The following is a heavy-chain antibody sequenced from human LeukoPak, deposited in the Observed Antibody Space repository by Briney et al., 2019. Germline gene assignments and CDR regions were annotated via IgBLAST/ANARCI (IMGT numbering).Heavy chain of an antibody. CDR2: IYYSGST. Sequence: SSETLSLTCTVSGGSISSGDYYWSWIRQPPGKGLEWIGYIYYSGSTNYNPSLKSRVTISVDTSKNQFSLKLSSVTAADTAVYYCARRPDYYDSSGYYYFDYWGQGTLVTVSS. D-gene: IGHD3-22*01. J-gene: IGHJ4*02. CDR3: ARRPDYYDSSGYYYFDY. CDR1: GGSISSGDYY. V-gene: IGHV4-61*08.